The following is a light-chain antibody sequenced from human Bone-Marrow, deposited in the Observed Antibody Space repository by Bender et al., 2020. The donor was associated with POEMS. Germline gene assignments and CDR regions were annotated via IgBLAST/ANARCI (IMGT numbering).Light chain of an antibody. CDR3: SSYTPSTPYV. CDR1: SSDVGGYNY. Sequence: QSALTQPPSASGSPGQSVTISCTGTSSDVGGYNYVSWYQQHPGKAPKLIIYEVIKRPSGVPDRFSGSKSGNTASLTISGLRAEDEADYNCSSYTPSTPYVFGSGTKVTVL. CDR2: EVI. J-gene: IGLJ1*01. V-gene: IGLV2-8*01.